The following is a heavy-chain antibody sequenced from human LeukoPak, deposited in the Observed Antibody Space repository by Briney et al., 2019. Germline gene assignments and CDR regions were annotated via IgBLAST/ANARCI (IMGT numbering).Heavy chain of an antibody. J-gene: IGHJ3*02. CDR3: ATVRRNIEVVAAPTDIEPFDI. Sequence: GGSLRLSCAVSGFSFSSYTMNWVRQSPLKGLEWVSSISTSSTYLHYGASFRGRFTISRDDAHNSLALQMNSLRVDDSAVYYCATVRRNIEVVAAPTDIEPFDIWGQGTTVTVSS. CDR1: GFSFSSYT. D-gene: IGHD2-21*01. CDR2: ISTSSTYL. V-gene: IGHV3-21*01.